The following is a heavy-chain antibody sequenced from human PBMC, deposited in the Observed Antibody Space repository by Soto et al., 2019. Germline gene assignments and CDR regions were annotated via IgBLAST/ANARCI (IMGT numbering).Heavy chain of an antibody. CDR2: IYPGDSDS. CDR1: GYSFTSYW. D-gene: IGHD1-26*01. CDR3: ARLERGGYPSYYYYGMDV. V-gene: IGHV5-51*01. J-gene: IGHJ6*02. Sequence: PGESLKISCKGSGYSFTSYWIGWVRQMPGKGLEWMGGIYPGDSDSRYSPSFQGQVTISADNSISTAYLQWSSLKASDTAMYYCARLERGGYPSYYYYGMDVWGQGTPVTVSS.